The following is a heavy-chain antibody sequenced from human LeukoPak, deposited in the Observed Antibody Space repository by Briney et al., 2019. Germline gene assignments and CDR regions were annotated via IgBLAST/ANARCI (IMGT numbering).Heavy chain of an antibody. CDR2: ISGSGGST. D-gene: IGHD4-17*01. CDR3: AKVPPVYGDYVSYYYYYMDV. Sequence: GGSLRLSCAASGFTFSSYAMTWVRQAPGKGLEWVSGISGSGGSTYYADSVKGRFTISRDNSKNTLYLQMDSLRAEDTAVYYCAKVPPVYGDYVSYYYYYMDVWGKGTTVTVSS. CDR1: GFTFSSYA. V-gene: IGHV3-23*01. J-gene: IGHJ6*03.